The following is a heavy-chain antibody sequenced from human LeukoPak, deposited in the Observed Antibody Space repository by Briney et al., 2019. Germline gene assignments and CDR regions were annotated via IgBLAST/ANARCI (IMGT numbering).Heavy chain of an antibody. J-gene: IGHJ4*02. CDR2: IYYSGST. CDR1: GGSISSSSYY. V-gene: IGHV4-39*07. CDR3: ARGGGSCGGDCYSGCFGY. D-gene: IGHD2-21*02. Sequence: SETLSLTCTVSGGSISSSSYYWGWIRQPPGKGLEWIGSIYYSGSTYYNPSLKSRVTISVDTSKNQFSLKLSSVTAADTAVYYCARGGGSCGGDCYSGCFGYWGQGTLVTVSS.